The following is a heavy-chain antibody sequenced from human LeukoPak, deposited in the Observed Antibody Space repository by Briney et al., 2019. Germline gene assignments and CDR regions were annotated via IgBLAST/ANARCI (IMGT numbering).Heavy chain of an antibody. D-gene: IGHD3-22*01. CDR3: AKGLPRPYYYDSSGYYPLDY. CDR1: GFTFSSYS. Sequence: PGGSLRLSCAASGFTFSSYSMNWVRQAPGKGLEWVSSISSSSSYIYYADSVKGRFTISRDNSKNTLYLQMNSLRAEDTAVYYCAKGLPRPYYYDSSGYYPLDYWGQGTLVTVSS. J-gene: IGHJ4*02. V-gene: IGHV3-21*04. CDR2: ISSSSSYI.